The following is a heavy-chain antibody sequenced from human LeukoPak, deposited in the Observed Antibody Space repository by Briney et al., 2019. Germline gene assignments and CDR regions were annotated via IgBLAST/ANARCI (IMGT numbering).Heavy chain of an antibody. CDR1: GFTFSSYG. CDR3: AKDLSAGTVSNY. Sequence: PGGSLRLSCAASGFTFSSYGMHWVRQAPGKGLEWVAVISYDGSNKYYADSVKGRFTISGDNSKNTLYLQMNSLRAEDTAVYYCAKDLSAGTVSNYWGQGTLVTVSS. D-gene: IGHD6-13*01. J-gene: IGHJ4*02. V-gene: IGHV3-30*18. CDR2: ISYDGSNK.